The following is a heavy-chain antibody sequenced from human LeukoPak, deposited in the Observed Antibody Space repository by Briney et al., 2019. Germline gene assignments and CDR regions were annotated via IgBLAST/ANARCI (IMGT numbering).Heavy chain of an antibody. CDR3: AREYSSSSGSVSDY. Sequence: GGSLRLSCAASGFTFSSYNMNWVRQAPGKGLEWVSYISSSSSTIYYADSVKGRFTISRDSAKNSLYLQMNSLRDEDTAVYYCAREYSSSSGSVSDYWGQGTLVTVSS. CDR1: GFTFSSYN. J-gene: IGHJ4*02. CDR2: ISSSSSTI. V-gene: IGHV3-48*02. D-gene: IGHD6-6*01.